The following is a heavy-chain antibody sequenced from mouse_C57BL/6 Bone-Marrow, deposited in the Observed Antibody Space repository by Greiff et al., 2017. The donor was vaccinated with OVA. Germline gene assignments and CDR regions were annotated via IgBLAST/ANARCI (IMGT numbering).Heavy chain of an antibody. CDR1: GFTFSDYG. D-gene: IGHD1-1*01. Sequence: DVKLVESGGGLVKPGGSLKLSCAASGFTFSDYGMHWVRQAPEQGLEWVAYISSGSSTIYYADTVKGRFTISRDNAKNTLFLQMTSRRSEDTAMDYCARDYYGSGYFDVWGTGTTVTVSS. V-gene: IGHV5-17*01. J-gene: IGHJ1*03. CDR2: ISSGSSTI. CDR3: ARDYYGSGYFDV.